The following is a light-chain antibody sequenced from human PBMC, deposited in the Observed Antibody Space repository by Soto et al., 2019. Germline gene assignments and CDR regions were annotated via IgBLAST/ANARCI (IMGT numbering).Light chain of an antibody. J-gene: IGKJ2*01. CDR2: DAS. V-gene: IGKV3-11*01. Sequence: PGERATLSCRASQSVSSYLAWYQQKPGQAPRLLIYDASNRATGIPARFSGSGAGTDFTLTISSLEPEDFAVYYCQQRSNWPPYTFGQGTKLEIK. CDR3: QQRSNWPPYT. CDR1: QSVSSY.